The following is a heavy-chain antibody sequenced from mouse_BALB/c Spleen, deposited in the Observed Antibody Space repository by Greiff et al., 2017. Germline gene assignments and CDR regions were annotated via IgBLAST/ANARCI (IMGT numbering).Heavy chain of an antibody. CDR2: IWGDGST. CDR3: ARDYYGSSYVRGFAY. Sequence: QVQLQQSGPGLVAPSQSLSITCTVSGFSLTGYGVNWVRQPPGKGLEWLGMIWGDGSTDYNSALKSRLSISKDNSKSQVFLKMNSLQTDDTARYYCARDYYGSSYVRGFAYWGQGTLVTVSA. J-gene: IGHJ3*01. V-gene: IGHV2-6-7*01. D-gene: IGHD1-1*01. CDR1: GFSLTGYG.